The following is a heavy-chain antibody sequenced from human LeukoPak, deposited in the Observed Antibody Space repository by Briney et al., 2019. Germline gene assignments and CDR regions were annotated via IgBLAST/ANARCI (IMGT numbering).Heavy chain of an antibody. CDR1: GGTFLSYA. V-gene: IGHV1-69*13. D-gene: IGHD4-11*01. J-gene: IGHJ4*02. Sequence: SVKVSCXASGGTFLSYAINWVRQAPRQGLEWMGGIIPIFGKATYAQNFQGRLTITADESTSTAYMELSSLRSEDTAMFYCARSPTTVTTLDYWGQGTLVTVSS. CDR2: IIPIFGKA. CDR3: ARSPTTVTTLDY.